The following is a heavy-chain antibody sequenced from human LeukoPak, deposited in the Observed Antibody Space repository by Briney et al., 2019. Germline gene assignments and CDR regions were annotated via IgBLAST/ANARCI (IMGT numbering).Heavy chain of an antibody. J-gene: IGHJ3*02. CDR1: GFTFTNYW. V-gene: IGHV3-7*01. CDR2: IKQDRSEK. CDR3: AREPQDSSGWYGWAFDI. Sequence: PGGSLRLSCAASGFTFTNYWMSWVRQAPGKGLELVANIKQDRSEKYYVDSVKGRFTISRDNAKNSLYLQMNSLRAEDTAVYYCAREPQDSSGWYGWAFDIWGQGTMVTVSS. D-gene: IGHD6-19*01.